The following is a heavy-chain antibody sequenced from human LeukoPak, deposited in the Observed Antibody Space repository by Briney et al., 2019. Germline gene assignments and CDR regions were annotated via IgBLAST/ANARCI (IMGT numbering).Heavy chain of an antibody. CDR1: GFTFSSSA. D-gene: IGHD3-10*01. Sequence: GGSLRLSCAASGFTFSSSAMFWVRQAPGKGLEWVSSFSGSGGDTPYADSVKGRFTISRDNSKNTLYLQINSLRDEDTAVYYWTKEEYCGSGASLIDYWGRGTLVTVSS. J-gene: IGHJ4*02. CDR2: FSGSGGDT. CDR3: TKEEYCGSGASLIDY. V-gene: IGHV3-23*01.